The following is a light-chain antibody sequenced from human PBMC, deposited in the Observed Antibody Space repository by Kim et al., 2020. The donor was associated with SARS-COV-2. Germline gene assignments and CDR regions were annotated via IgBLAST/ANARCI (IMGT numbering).Light chain of an antibody. CDR2: GTS. V-gene: IGKV3-15*01. Sequence: EIVMTQSPATLSVSPGERATLSCRASQSVSSNLAWYQQKPGQAPRLLIYGTSTRATGIPGRFSGSGSGTEFTLTISSLQSEDFAVYYCQQYNNRPRTFGQGTKVDIK. J-gene: IGKJ1*01. CDR3: QQYNNRPRT. CDR1: QSVSSN.